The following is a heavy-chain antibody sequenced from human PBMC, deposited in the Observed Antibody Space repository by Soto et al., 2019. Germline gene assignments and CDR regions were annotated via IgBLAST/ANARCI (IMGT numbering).Heavy chain of an antibody. Sequence: TLSLTCAISGDSVSSSSAAWNWIRQSPSRGLEWLGRTYYRSKWIHEYTVSMESRITINPDTSKNQISLHIYSVTAEDTAVYYCAGVVWRRGIDVWGQGTRVSVPS. CDR1: GDSVSSSSAA. V-gene: IGHV6-1*01. J-gene: IGHJ6*02. CDR3: AGVVWRRGIDV. CDR2: TYYRSKWIH. D-gene: IGHD3-16*01.